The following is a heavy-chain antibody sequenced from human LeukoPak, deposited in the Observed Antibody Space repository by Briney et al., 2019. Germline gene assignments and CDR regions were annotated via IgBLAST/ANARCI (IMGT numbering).Heavy chain of an antibody. Sequence: PSETLSLTCAVYGGSFSGYYWNWIRQPPGKGLEWIGEINHSGSTNYNPSLKSRVTISVDTSKNQFSLKLSSVTAADTAVYYCARVPRGIAAAGTLPVDYWGQGTLVTVSS. CDR2: INHSGST. CDR3: ARVPRGIAAAGTLPVDY. V-gene: IGHV4-34*01. CDR1: GGSFSGYY. D-gene: IGHD6-13*01. J-gene: IGHJ4*02.